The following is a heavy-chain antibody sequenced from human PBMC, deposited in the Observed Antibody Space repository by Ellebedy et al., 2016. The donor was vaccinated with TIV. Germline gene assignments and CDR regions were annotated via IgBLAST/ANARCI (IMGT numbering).Heavy chain of an antibody. Sequence: GESLKISCAASGFTFSSFGMDWVRQAPGKGLQWVSSINKISDYIYYADSVKGRFTTSRDNSKNSLYLHINSLGLEDTGVYFCARESTDDWYFDLWGRGTLVTVST. CDR1: GFTFSSFG. J-gene: IGHJ2*01. CDR2: INKISDYI. CDR3: ARESTDDWYFDL. V-gene: IGHV3-21*01.